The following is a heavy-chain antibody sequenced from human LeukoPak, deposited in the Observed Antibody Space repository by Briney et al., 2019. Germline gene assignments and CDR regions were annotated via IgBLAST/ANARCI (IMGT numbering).Heavy chain of an antibody. D-gene: IGHD6-6*01. CDR3: ARSSYSSSSSV. J-gene: IGHJ3*01. CDR2: FNSDGRSA. Sequence: GGSLRLSCAASGFTFSTYWMHWVRQAPGKGLVWVSRFNSDGRSAYYADSVKGRFTISRDNAKNTLYLQMNSLRAEDTAVYYCARSSYSSSSSVWGQGTMVTVSS. V-gene: IGHV3-74*01. CDR1: GFTFSTYW.